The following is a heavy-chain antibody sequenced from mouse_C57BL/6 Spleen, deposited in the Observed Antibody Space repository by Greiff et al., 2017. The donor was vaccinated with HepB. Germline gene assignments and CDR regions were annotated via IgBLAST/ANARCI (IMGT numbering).Heavy chain of an antibody. CDR3: ARHYYGSSYQFAY. CDR1: GYTFTSYW. CDR2: IYPGSGST. V-gene: IGHV1-55*01. J-gene: IGHJ3*01. Sequence: VQLQQPGAELVKPGASVKMSCKASGYTFTSYWITWVKQRPGQGLEWIGDIYPGSGSTNYNEKFKSKATLTVDTSSSTAYMQLSSLTSEDSAVYYCARHYYGSSYQFAYWGQGTLVTVSA. D-gene: IGHD1-1*01.